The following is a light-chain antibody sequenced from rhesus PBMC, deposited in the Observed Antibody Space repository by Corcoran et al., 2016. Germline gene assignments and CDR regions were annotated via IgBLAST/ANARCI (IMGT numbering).Light chain of an antibody. CDR3: PQHDHSPFT. Sequence: DIQMTQSPSSLSASVGDRVTITCRASQGINNWLAWYQQRPGKAPKLLIYRASNLATGVPPRFSGSGSGTDFTLTISRLQPEDIATYYCPQHDHSPFTFGPGTKLDFK. J-gene: IGKJ3*01. CDR2: RAS. V-gene: IGKV1-69*01. CDR1: QGINNW.